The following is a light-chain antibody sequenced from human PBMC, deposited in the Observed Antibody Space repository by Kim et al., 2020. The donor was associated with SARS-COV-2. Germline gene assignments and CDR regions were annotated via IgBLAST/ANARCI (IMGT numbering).Light chain of an antibody. CDR3: SSYAGSNKLV. CDR2: EVS. Sequence: QPVTIACTGTSSDVGGYNYVSWYQQHPGKAPKLMIYEVSKRPSGVPDRFSGSKSGNTASLTVSGLKAEDEAVYYCSSYAGSNKLVFGGGTQLTVL. J-gene: IGLJ2*01. CDR1: SSDVGGYNY. V-gene: IGLV2-8*01.